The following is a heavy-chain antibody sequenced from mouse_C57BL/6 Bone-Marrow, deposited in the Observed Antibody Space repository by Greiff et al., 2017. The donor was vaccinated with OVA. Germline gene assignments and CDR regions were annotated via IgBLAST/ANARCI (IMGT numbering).Heavy chain of an antibody. CDR1: GFTFSSYA. J-gene: IGHJ3*01. V-gene: IGHV5-4*01. CDR2: ISDGGSYT. CDR3: AREGDYDYDVGWFAY. Sequence: EVKLVESGGGLVKPGGSLKLSCAASGFTFSSYAMSWVRQTPEKRLEWVATISDGGSYTYYPDNVKGRFTISRDNAKNNLYLQMSHLKSEDTAMYYCAREGDYDYDVGWFAYWGQGTLATVSA. D-gene: IGHD2-4*01.